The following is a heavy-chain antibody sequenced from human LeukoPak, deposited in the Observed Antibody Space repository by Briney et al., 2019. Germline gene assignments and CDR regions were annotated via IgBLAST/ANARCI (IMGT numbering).Heavy chain of an antibody. D-gene: IGHD2-15*01. CDR1: GGSISSGSDY. V-gene: IGHV4-61*02. CDR2: IYTSGST. J-gene: IGHJ4*02. Sequence: SETLSLTCTVSGGSISSGSDYWSWIRQPAGKGLEWIGRIYTSGSTNYNPSLKSRVTISVDTSKNQFSLKLSSVTAADTAVYYCARDPTPLGYCSGGSCSVWGQGTLVTVSS. CDR3: ARDPTPLGYCSGGSCSV.